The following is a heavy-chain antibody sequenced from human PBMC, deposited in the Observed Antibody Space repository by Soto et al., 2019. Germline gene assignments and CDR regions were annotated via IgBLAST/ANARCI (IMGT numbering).Heavy chain of an antibody. V-gene: IGHV3-23*01. CDR3: AKDAIMVSSSFNYFDF. Sequence: GWSLRLSCVVSGFIPKSYAMSWVRQAPGKGLEWVSGISGSGGATSYADSVKGRFTISRDNSKNTLYLQMNSLSAEDTAIYYCAKDAIMVSSSFNYFDFWGQGALVTVSS. CDR2: ISGSGGAT. D-gene: IGHD6-13*01. J-gene: IGHJ4*02. CDR1: GFIPKSYA.